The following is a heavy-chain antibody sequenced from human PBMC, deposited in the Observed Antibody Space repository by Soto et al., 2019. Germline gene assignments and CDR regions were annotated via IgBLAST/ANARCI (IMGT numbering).Heavy chain of an antibody. J-gene: IGHJ6*02. CDR1: GFTFGDYT. V-gene: IGHV3-43*01. CDR3: AKQRLWSQYYYYCMGV. CDR2: ISWDGGST. Sequence: GGSLRLSCAASGFTFGDYTMHWVRQAPGKGLEWVSLISWDGGSTYYADSVKGRFTISRDNSKNSLYLQMNSLRTEDTALYYCAKQRLWSQYYYYCMGVWGQETTVAVAS. D-gene: IGHD3-10*01.